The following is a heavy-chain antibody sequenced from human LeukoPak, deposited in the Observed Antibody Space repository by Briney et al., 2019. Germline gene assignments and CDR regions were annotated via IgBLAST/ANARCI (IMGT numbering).Heavy chain of an antibody. V-gene: IGHV3-48*02. CDR3: ARSWDYDSSGFWYYFDY. Sequence: GGSLRLSCAASGFTFSTYSMNWVRQAPGEGLEWVSYISGSGSTIYHADSVKGRFIISRDNAKNSLYLQMNSLRDEDTAVCYCARSWDYDSSGFWYYFDYWGQGILVTVSS. J-gene: IGHJ4*02. CDR2: ISGSGSTI. CDR1: GFTFSTYS. D-gene: IGHD3-22*01.